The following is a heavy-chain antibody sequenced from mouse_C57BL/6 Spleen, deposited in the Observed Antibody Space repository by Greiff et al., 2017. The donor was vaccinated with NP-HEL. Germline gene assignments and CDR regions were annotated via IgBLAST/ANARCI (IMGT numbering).Heavy chain of an antibody. Sequence: VQLQQSGAELARPGASVKMSCKASGYTFTSYTMHWVKQRPGQGLEWIGYINPSSGYTKYNQKFKDKATLTADKSSSTAYMQLSSLTSEDSADYYCARSYYDYDEGVAYGGQGTLVTVSA. CDR2: INPSSGYT. CDR3: ARSYYDYDEGVAY. D-gene: IGHD2-4*01. V-gene: IGHV1-4*01. J-gene: IGHJ3*01. CDR1: GYTFTSYT.